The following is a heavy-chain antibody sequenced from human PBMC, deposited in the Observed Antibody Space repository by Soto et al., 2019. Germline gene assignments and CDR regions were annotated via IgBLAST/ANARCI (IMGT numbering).Heavy chain of an antibody. CDR1: GGSISSGDYS. V-gene: IGHV4-30-4*01. CDR2: IYYSGST. J-gene: IGHJ4*02. Sequence: QVQLQESGPGLVKPSQTLSLTCTVSGGSISSGDYSWSWIRQPPGKGLEWIGYIYYSGSTYYNPSLKRRVTISVDTSKNQFSLKLRSVTAADTAVYYCARAQAGIAVAAEFDCWGQGTLVTVSS. D-gene: IGHD6-19*01. CDR3: ARAQAGIAVAAEFDC.